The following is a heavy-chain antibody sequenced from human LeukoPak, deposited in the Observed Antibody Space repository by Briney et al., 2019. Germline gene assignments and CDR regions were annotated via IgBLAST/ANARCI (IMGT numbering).Heavy chain of an antibody. V-gene: IGHV1-69*13. J-gene: IGHJ6*03. CDR2: IIPIFGTA. CDR3: ARELVGSGSYYYYYMDV. CDR1: GDTFSSYA. Sequence: GASVKVSCKASGDTFSSYAISWVRQAPGQGLEWMGGIIPIFGTANYAQKFQGRVTITADESTSTAYMELSSLRSEDTAVYYCARELVGSGSYYYYYMDVWGKGTTVTISS. D-gene: IGHD1-26*01.